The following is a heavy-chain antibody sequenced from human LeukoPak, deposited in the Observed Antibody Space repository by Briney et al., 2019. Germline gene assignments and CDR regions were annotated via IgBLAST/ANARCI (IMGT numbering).Heavy chain of an antibody. D-gene: IGHD1-26*01. CDR2: IIPIFGTA. J-gene: IGHJ5*02. CDR3: ARDVGYSGSYYAWFDP. CDR1: GFVFTGYG. V-gene: IGHV1-69*13. Sequence: EASVKVSCKASGFVFTGYGFTWVRQAPGQGLEWMGGIIPIFGTANYAQKFQGRVTITADESTSTAYMELSSLRSEDTAVYYCARDVGYSGSYYAWFDPWGQGTLVTVSS.